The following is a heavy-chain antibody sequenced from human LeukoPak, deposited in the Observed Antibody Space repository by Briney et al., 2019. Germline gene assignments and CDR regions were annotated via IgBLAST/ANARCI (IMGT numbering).Heavy chain of an antibody. V-gene: IGHV4-38-2*01. CDR1: GFTFSSYA. Sequence: GSLRLSCAASGFTFSSYAMSWVRQAPGKGLEWIGSMSQSGRSFYDPSLKSRATISVDTSSDQFSLKLRLVTAADTAVYYCARQPFSGYDTSGAPSGWFDPWGQGTLVTVSS. CDR2: MSQSGRS. D-gene: IGHD3-22*01. J-gene: IGHJ5*02. CDR3: ARQPFSGYDTSGAPSGWFDP.